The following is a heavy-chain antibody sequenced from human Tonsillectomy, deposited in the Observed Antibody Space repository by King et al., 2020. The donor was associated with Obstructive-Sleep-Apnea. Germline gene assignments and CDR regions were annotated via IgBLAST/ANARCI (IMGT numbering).Heavy chain of an antibody. CDR1: GYTFTSYA. Sequence: QLVQSGAEVKKPGASVKVSCKASGYTFTSYAMHWVRPAPGQRLEWMGWINAGNGNTKYLQKFQGRVTITRDTSASTAYMELSSLRSEDTAVYYCAGTRTWIQLWTFDYWGQGTLVTVSS. J-gene: IGHJ4*02. CDR3: AGTRTWIQLWTFDY. CDR2: INAGNGNT. D-gene: IGHD5-18*01. V-gene: IGHV1-3*01.